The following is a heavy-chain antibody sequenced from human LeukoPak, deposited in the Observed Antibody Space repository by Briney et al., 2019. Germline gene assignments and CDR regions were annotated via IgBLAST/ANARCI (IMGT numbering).Heavy chain of an antibody. CDR1: GFIFSDHA. D-gene: IGHD3-10*01. V-gene: IGHV3-30*04. Sequence: PGGSLRLSCAASGFIFSDHAMFWVRQAPGKGLEWVAVISYDGSNKYYADSVKGRFTVSRDNSKNTLFLQMNSLRAEDTAVYYCAPGGGQGSLVTVSS. CDR3: APG. CDR2: ISYDGSNK. J-gene: IGHJ4*02.